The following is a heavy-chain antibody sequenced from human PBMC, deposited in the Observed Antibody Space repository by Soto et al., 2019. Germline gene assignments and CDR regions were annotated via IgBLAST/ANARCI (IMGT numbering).Heavy chain of an antibody. D-gene: IGHD3-16*01. CDR1: GGTFSSRA. CDR2: VIPVFGRV. Sequence: QVQLVQSGPEVKKTGTSVKVSCNASGGTFSSRAISCVRQAPGQGLEWMGGVIPVFGRVNYAEKFQDIVTITADESTGTVYMELSSLRSEDTALYYCANSRGGTFLGYHGMDIWGQGTTVSVSS. CDR3: ANSRGGTFLGYHGMDI. V-gene: IGHV1-69*01. J-gene: IGHJ6*02.